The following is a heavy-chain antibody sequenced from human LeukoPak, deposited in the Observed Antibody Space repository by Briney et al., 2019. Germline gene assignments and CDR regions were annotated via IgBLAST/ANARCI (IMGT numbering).Heavy chain of an antibody. CDR2: ISSSSSYI. CDR3: ARIRKAAAGKAGFDY. D-gene: IGHD6-13*01. J-gene: IGHJ4*02. CDR1: GFTFSSYS. V-gene: IGHV3-21*04. Sequence: GGSLRLSCAASGFTFSSYSMNWVRQAPGKGLEWVSSISSSSSYIYYADSVKGRFTISRDNAKNSLYLQMNSLRAEDTAVYYCARIRKAAAGKAGFDYWGQGTLVTVSS.